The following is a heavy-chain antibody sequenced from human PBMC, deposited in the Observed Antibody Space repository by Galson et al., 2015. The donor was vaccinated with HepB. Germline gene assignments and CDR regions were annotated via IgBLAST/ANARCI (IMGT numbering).Heavy chain of an antibody. Sequence: SVKVSCKASGYTFTGYYMHWVRQAPGQGLEWMGWINPNSGGTNYAQKFQGWVTMTRDTSISTAYMELSRLRSDDTAVYYCARVGKIVAHDGMDVWGQGTTVTVSS. CDR2: INPNSGGT. CDR1: GYTFTGYY. CDR3: ARVGKIVAHDGMDV. D-gene: IGHD3-22*01. J-gene: IGHJ6*02. V-gene: IGHV1-2*04.